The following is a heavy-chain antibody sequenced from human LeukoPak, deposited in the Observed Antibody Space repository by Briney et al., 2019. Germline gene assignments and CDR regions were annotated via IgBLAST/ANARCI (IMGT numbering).Heavy chain of an antibody. Sequence: ASVKVSCKASGYTFTSYYIHWVRQAPGQGLEWMGIINPSGGSTTYAQKFQGRVTMTRDTSTSTVYMELSSLRSEDTAVYYCARDGSPYGSGSYYNGGTTYFDYWGQRTLVTVSS. V-gene: IGHV1-46*01. CDR3: ARDGSPYGSGSYYNGGTTYFDY. J-gene: IGHJ4*02. CDR1: GYTFTSYY. D-gene: IGHD3-10*01. CDR2: INPSGGST.